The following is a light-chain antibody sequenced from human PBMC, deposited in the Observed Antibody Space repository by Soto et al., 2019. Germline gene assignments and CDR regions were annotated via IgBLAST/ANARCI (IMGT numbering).Light chain of an antibody. V-gene: IGKV4-1*01. J-gene: IGKJ5*01. CDR3: QQYYSSPIT. CDR2: WAS. Sequence: DIVMTQSPDSPAVSLGERATINCKSSQSVLYSSNNKNYLAWYQQKPGQSPKLLIYWASIRESGVPDQFSGSGSGTDFTLTISSLQAEDVAVYYCQQYYSSPITFGQGTRLEIK. CDR1: QSVLYSSNNKNY.